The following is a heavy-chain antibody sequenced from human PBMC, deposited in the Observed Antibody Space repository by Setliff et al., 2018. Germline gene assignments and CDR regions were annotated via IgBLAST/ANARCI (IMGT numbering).Heavy chain of an antibody. V-gene: IGHV4-39*07. Sequence: LSLTCTVSGGSISSSSYYWGWIRQPPGKGLEWIGSIYYSGSTYYNPSLKSRVTISVDTSKNQFSLKLSSVTAADTAVYYCARDPYNWNYGDAFDIWGQGTMVTVS. CDR2: IYYSGST. CDR1: GGSISSSSYY. D-gene: IGHD1-7*01. CDR3: ARDPYNWNYGDAFDI. J-gene: IGHJ3*02.